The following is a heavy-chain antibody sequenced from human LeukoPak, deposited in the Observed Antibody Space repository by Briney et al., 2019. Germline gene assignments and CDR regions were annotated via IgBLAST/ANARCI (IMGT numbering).Heavy chain of an antibody. D-gene: IGHD1-26*01. CDR3: AKVNAIVGAPDYFDY. J-gene: IGHJ4*02. CDR2: ISGSGGST. CDR1: GFPLSSYA. V-gene: IGHV3-23*01. Sequence: PGGSLRLSCAASGFPLSSYAMSWVRQGPGKGLEWVSAISGSGGSTYYADSVKGRFTISRDNSKNTLYLQMNSLRAEDTAVYYCAKVNAIVGAPDYFDYWGQGTLVTVSS.